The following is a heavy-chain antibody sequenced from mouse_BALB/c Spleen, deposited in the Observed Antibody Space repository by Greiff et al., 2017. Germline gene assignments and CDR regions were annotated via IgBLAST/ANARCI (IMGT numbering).Heavy chain of an antibody. Sequence: EVQRVESGGGLVQPGGSLKLSCAASGFTFSSYGMSWVRQTPDKRLELVATINSNGGSTYYPDSVKGRFTISRDNAKNTLYLQMSSLKSEDTAMYYCARYEFAYWGQGTLVTVSA. CDR2: INSNGGST. D-gene: IGHD2-3*01. V-gene: IGHV5-6-3*01. CDR1: GFTFSSYG. CDR3: ARYEFAY. J-gene: IGHJ3*01.